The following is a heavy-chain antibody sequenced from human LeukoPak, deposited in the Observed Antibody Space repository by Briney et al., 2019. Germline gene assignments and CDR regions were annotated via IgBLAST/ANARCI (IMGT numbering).Heavy chain of an antibody. V-gene: IGHV4-4*09. CDR3: ARLSVDTAMALDY. J-gene: IGHJ4*02. CDR2: IYTSGST. Sequence: SETLSLTCTVSGGSISSYYWSWIRQPPGKGLEWIGYIYTSGSTNYNPSLKSRVTISVATSKNQFSLKLSSVTAADTAVYYCARLSVDTAMALDYWGQGTLVTVSS. CDR1: GGSISSYY. D-gene: IGHD5-18*01.